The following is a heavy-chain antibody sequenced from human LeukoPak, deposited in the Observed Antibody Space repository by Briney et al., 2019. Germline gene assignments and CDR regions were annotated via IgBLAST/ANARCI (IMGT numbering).Heavy chain of an antibody. J-gene: IGHJ4*02. Sequence: AGGSLRLSCAASGFTFSSYAMSWVRQAPGKGLEWVSVISGSGGSTYYADSVKGRFTISRDNSKNTLYLQMNSLRAEDTAVYYCAKDFYDFWSGSPFDYWGQGTLVTVSS. V-gene: IGHV3-23*01. CDR3: AKDFYDFWSGSPFDY. CDR2: ISGSGGST. D-gene: IGHD3-3*01. CDR1: GFTFSSYA.